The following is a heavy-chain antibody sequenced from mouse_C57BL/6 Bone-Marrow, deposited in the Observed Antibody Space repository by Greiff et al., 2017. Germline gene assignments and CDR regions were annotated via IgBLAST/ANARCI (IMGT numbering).Heavy chain of an antibody. V-gene: IGHV1-66*01. CDR2: IYPGSGNT. CDR1: GYSFTSYY. J-gene: IGHJ2*01. CDR3: ARRITTVVDYFDY. D-gene: IGHD1-1*01. Sequence: VKLVESGPELVKPGASVKISCKASGYSFTSYYIHWVKQRPGQGLEWIGWIYPGSGNTKYNEKFKGKATLTADTSSSTAYMQLSSLTSEDSAVYYCARRITTVVDYFDYWGQGTTLTVSS.